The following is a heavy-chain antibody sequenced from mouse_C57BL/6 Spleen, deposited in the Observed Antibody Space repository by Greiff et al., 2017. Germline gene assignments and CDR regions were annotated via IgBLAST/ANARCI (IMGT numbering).Heavy chain of an antibody. CDR2: IDPETGGT. Sequence: QVQLMQSGAELVRPGASVTLSCKASGYTFTDYEMHWVKQTPVHGLEWIGAIDPETGGTAYNQKFKGKAILTADKSSSTAYMELRSLTSEDSAVYYCTRKEDGYWGQGTLVTVSA. J-gene: IGHJ3*02. CDR3: TRKEDGY. V-gene: IGHV1-15*01. CDR1: GYTFTDYE.